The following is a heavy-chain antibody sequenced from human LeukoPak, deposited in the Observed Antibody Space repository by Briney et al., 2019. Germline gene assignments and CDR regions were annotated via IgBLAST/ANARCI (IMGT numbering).Heavy chain of an antibody. J-gene: IGHJ4*02. Sequence: SETLSLTCAVYGGSFSGYYWSWIRQPPGKGLEWIGEINHSGSTNYNPSLKSRVTISVDTSKNQFSLKLSSVTAADTAVYYCVTYYDFWSGYYYPPSLDYWGQGTLVTVSS. V-gene: IGHV4-34*01. CDR3: VTYYDFWSGYYYPPSLDY. CDR1: GGSFSGYY. D-gene: IGHD3-3*01. CDR2: INHSGST.